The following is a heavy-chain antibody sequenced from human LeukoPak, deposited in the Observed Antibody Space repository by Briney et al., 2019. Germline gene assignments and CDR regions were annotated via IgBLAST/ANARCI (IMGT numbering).Heavy chain of an antibody. J-gene: IGHJ6*03. CDR3: ARGPRITLVRGGQWYYYMDV. CDR2: INPSGGST. CDR1: GYTFTSYY. D-gene: IGHD3-10*01. Sequence: ASVKVSCKASGYTFTSYYMHWVRQAPGQGLEWMGIINPSGGSTSYAQKFQGRVTMTRDTSTSTVYMELSSLRSEDTAVYYCARGPRITLVRGGQWYYYMDVWGKGTTVTIYS. V-gene: IGHV1-46*01.